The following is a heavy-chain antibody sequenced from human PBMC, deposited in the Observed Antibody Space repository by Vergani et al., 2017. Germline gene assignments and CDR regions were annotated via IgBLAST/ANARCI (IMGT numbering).Heavy chain of an antibody. Sequence: VQLVESGGGLVQPGGSLRLSCAASGFTFSSYEMNWVRQAPGKGLEWVAVISYDGSNKYYADSVKGRFTISRDNSKNTLYLQMNSLRAEDTAVYYCARDRGGFLLWFGESFDYWGQGTLVTVSS. CDR3: ARDRGGFLLWFGESFDY. D-gene: IGHD3-10*01. J-gene: IGHJ4*02. V-gene: IGHV3-30-3*01. CDR1: GFTFSSYE. CDR2: ISYDGSNK.